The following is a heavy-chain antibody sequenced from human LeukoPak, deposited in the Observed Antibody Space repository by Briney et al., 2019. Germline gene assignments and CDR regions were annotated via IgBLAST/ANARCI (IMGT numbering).Heavy chain of an antibody. CDR3: ARGATDVYFDY. CDR2: ISGSGGST. Sequence: GGSLRLSCAASGFTFSSYAMSWVRQAPGKGLEWVSAISGSGGSTYYADSVKGRFTISRDNARNSLSLQMNSLRAEDTAVYYCARGATDVYFDYWGQGTLVTVSS. CDR1: GFTFSSYA. V-gene: IGHV3-23*01. J-gene: IGHJ4*02.